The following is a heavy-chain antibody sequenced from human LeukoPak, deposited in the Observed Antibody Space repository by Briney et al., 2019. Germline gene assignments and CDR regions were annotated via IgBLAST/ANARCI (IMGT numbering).Heavy chain of an antibody. D-gene: IGHD2-2*01. J-gene: IGHJ6*03. CDR1: GFTFSSYG. CDR3: AKDLGYCSSTSCHPGYYYYYMDV. Sequence: PGGSLRLSCAASGFTFSSYGMSWVRQAPGKGLEWVSAISGSGGSTYYADSVKGRFTISRDNSKNTLYLQMNSLGAEDTAVYYCAKDLGYCSSTSCHPGYYYYYMDVWGKGTTVTVSS. CDR2: ISGSGGST. V-gene: IGHV3-23*01.